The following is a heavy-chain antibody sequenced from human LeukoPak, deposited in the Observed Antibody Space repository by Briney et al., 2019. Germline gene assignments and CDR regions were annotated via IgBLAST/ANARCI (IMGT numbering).Heavy chain of an antibody. J-gene: IGHJ4*02. D-gene: IGHD1-26*01. CDR1: GFTFSTYN. Sequence: GGSLRLSCAASGFTFSTYNMNWVRQVPGKGLEWVSSITGSSTYMFYADSVKGRFTISRDNAQNSLYLQINSLRAEDTAVYYCAKDVVGATSHWGQGTLVTVSS. V-gene: IGHV3-21*01. CDR3: AKDVVGATSH. CDR2: ITGSSTYM.